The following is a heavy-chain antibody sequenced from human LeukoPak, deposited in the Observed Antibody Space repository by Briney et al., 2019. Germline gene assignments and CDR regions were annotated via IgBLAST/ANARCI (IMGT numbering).Heavy chain of an antibody. V-gene: IGHV3-9*01. CDR3: AKDTSIGKYCTNGVCSPFDY. Sequence: PGRSLRLSCAASGFTFGDYAMHWVRQAPGKGLQWVSGISWSGGGIGYADSVKGRFTISRDNAKNSLYLQMNSLRPEDTAVYYCAKDTSIGKYCTNGVCSPFDYWGQGTLVTVSS. CDR1: GFTFGDYA. J-gene: IGHJ4*02. D-gene: IGHD2-8*01. CDR2: ISWSGGGI.